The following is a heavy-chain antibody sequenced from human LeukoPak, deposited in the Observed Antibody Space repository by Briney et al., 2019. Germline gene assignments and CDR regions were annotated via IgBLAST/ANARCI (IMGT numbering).Heavy chain of an antibody. V-gene: IGHV4-4*02. CDR1: GGFVSNNNW. CDR2: IHHSGLT. D-gene: IGHD3-22*01. J-gene: IGHJ4*02. CDR3: AKAGYYDLDY. Sequence: SETLSLTCAVSGGFVSNNNWWSWVRQSPGKGLEWIGEIHHSGLTNYNPSLKSRILISVDKSKDQFSLQLNSVTAADTAVYYCAKAGYYDLDYWGQGTLVTVSS.